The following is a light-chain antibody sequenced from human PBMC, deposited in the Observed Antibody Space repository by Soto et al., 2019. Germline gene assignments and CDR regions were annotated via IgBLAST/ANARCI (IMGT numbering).Light chain of an antibody. V-gene: IGKV1-5*03. CDR2: RAS. Sequence: DIQMTQSPSTLSASVGDRVTITCRASQSINSWLAWYQQKPGKAPRLLIYRASSLEGGVPSRFSGSRSGAEFTLTISSLQPDDFATYYCQHYDSYSGTFGPGTKADIK. J-gene: IGKJ3*01. CDR1: QSINSW. CDR3: QHYDSYSGT.